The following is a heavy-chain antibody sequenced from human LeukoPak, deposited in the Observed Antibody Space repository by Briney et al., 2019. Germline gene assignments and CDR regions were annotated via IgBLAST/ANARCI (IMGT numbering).Heavy chain of an antibody. CDR1: GFTFSSYW. J-gene: IGHJ5*02. CDR2: IKQDGSEK. V-gene: IGHV3-7*01. Sequence: GGSLRLSCAASGFTFSSYWMSWVRQAPGKRLEWVANIKQDGSEKYYVDSVKGRFTISRDNAKNSLYLQMSSLRAEDTAVYYCARDGRGYCGGDCFLSWFDPWGQGTLATVSS. CDR3: ARDGRGYCGGDCFLSWFDP. D-gene: IGHD2-21*02.